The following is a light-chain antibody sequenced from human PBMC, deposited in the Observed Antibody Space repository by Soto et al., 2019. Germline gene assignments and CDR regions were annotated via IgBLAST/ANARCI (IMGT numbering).Light chain of an antibody. CDR2: AAS. CDR3: QQANSFPLT. Sequence: DIQLTQSPPTLSASVGPRVTITCLASQTISTWLAWYQQKPGKAPKLLISAASTLQTGVPARFSGSGSGTDFTLTISSLQPEDFATYYCQQANSFPLTFCGGTKV. V-gene: IGKV1-12*01. CDR1: QTISTW. J-gene: IGKJ4*01.